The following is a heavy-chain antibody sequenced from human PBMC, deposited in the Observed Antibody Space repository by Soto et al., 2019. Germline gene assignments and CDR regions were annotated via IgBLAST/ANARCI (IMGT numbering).Heavy chain of an antibody. CDR1: GFIFSGYA. CDR3: ARGSGGYFSYGVDV. V-gene: IGHV3-30-3*01. CDR2: ISYDGSNK. D-gene: IGHD3-16*01. Sequence: PGGSLRLSCAASGFIFSGYAMHWVRQAPGKGLEWVALISYDGSNKYYADSVKGRFTISRDSSKNTMYLQMNSLRAEDTAVFYCARGSGGYFSYGVDVWGQGTTVTVSS. J-gene: IGHJ6*02.